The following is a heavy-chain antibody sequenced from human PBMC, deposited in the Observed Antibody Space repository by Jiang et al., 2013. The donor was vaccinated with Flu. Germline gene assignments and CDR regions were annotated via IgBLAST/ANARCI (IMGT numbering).Heavy chain of an antibody. Sequence: EVKKPGASVKVSCKASGYTFTSYYMHWVRQAPGQGLEWMGWINPNSGGTNYAQKFQGRVTMTRDTSISTAYMELSRLRSDDTAVYYCARNRASGYYYYYYGMDVWGQGTTVTVSS. D-gene: IGHD3-22*01. J-gene: IGHJ6*02. CDR3: ARNRASGYYYYYYGMDV. V-gene: IGHV1-2*02. CDR1: GYTFTSYY. CDR2: INPNSGGT.